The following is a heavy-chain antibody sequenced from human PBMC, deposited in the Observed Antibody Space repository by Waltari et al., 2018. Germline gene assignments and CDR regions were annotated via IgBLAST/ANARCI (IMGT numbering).Heavy chain of an antibody. CDR1: GGSISSSSYY. J-gene: IGHJ5*02. Sequence: QLQLQESGPGLVKPSETLSLTCTVSGGSISSSSYYWGWIRQPPGKGLEWIGSIYYSGSTYYNPSLKSRVTISVDTSKNQFSLKLSSVTAADTAVYYCASDKYYYGSGSYNWFDPWGQGTLVTVSS. D-gene: IGHD3-10*01. CDR3: ASDKYYYGSGSYNWFDP. CDR2: IYYSGST. V-gene: IGHV4-39*01.